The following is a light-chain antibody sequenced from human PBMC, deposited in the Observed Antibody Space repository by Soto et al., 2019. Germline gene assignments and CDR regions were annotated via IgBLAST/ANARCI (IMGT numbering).Light chain of an antibody. CDR3: QQYGYSPLT. CDR1: GSVSDNY. Sequence: EIVLTPSPGTLSLSPGERATLSCRASGSVSDNYLAWYQQRSGQAPRRVIYGASSRASAVPDRVSGSGSGAYFTLTISRLEPEDFAVYYCQQYGYSPLTVGGGTKVDIK. CDR2: GAS. V-gene: IGKV3-20*01. J-gene: IGKJ4*01.